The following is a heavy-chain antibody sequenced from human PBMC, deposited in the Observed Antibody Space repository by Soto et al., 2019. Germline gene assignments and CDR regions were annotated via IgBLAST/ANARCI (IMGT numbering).Heavy chain of an antibody. CDR1: GYTFTGYY. D-gene: IGHD6-6*01. CDR3: ARPEYSSSFDY. CDR2: NNPNSGGT. V-gene: IGHV1-2*04. Sequence: ASVKGSCKASGYTFTGYYMHWVRQAPGKGIEWMGWNNPNSGGTNYAQKFQGWVTMTMDTSISTAYMELSRLRSDVASVYYCARPEYSSSFDYWGQGTLVTVSS. J-gene: IGHJ4*02.